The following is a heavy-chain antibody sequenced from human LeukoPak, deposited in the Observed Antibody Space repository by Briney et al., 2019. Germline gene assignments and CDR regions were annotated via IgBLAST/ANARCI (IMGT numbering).Heavy chain of an antibody. CDR3: ARGLRDGYNYDWFDP. Sequence: SETLSLTCTVSGGSISNSSYYWGWIRQPPGKGLEWIGSIYYSGSTYYNPSLKSRVTISVDTSKNQFSLKLSSVTAADTAVYYCARGLRDGYNYDWFDPWGQGTLVTVSS. J-gene: IGHJ5*02. D-gene: IGHD5-24*01. CDR2: IYYSGST. V-gene: IGHV4-39*07. CDR1: GGSISNSSYY.